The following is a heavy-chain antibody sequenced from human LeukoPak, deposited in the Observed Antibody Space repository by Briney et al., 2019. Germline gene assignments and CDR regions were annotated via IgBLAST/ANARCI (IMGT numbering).Heavy chain of an antibody. D-gene: IGHD2-2*01. CDR2: ISYDGSNK. CDR3: VKDRCDGTTCPEV. J-gene: IGHJ4*02. V-gene: IGHV3-30-3*01. Sequence: PGGSLRLSCAASGFTFSSYAMHWVRQAPGKGLEWVAVISYDGSNKYYADSVKGRFTISRDNSKNTLYLQMSSLRAEDTALYYCVKDRCDGTTCPEVWGQGTLVTVSS. CDR1: GFTFSSYA.